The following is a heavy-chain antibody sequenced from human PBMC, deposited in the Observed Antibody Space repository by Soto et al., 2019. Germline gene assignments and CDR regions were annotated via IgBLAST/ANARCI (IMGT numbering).Heavy chain of an antibody. Sequence: QVQLVESGGGLVKPGGSLRLSCAVSGFNFSDYYMTWIRQAPGKGLEWISYISTNSRYIKYADSIKSRFTISRDNAKSSLYLQMNSLRAEDTAIYYCARGLGGSYFIAYWGQGTLVTVSS. CDR1: GFNFSDYY. J-gene: IGHJ4*02. V-gene: IGHV3-11*06. D-gene: IGHD3-10*01. CDR3: ARGLGGSYFIAY. CDR2: ISTNSRYI.